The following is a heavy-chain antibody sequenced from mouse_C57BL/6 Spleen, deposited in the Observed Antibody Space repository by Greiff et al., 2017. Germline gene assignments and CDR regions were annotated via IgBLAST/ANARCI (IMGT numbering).Heavy chain of an antibody. J-gene: IGHJ3*01. CDR1: GYTFTSYW. CDR3: ARSGYDETWFAY. CDR2: IDPCDSYT. D-gene: IGHD2-2*01. V-gene: IGHV1-69*01. Sequence: QVQLQQPGAELVMPGASVKLSCKASGYTFTSYWMHWVKQRPGQGLEWVGRIDPCDSYTNYNQKFKGKSTVTVGKSSSTAYLQLSSLTSEDSAVYYCARSGYDETWFAYWGQGTLVTVSA.